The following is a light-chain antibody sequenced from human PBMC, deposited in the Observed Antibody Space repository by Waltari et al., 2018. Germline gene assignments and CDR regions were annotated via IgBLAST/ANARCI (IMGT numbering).Light chain of an antibody. Sequence: DIVMTQSPLSLPVTPGEPASISCRSSQSLLHSNGYNYLDWYLQKPGQSPQLLIYLGSNRASGVPDRFSGSGSGTEFTLEISRVEAEDVGVYYCMQALQTHPSTFGQGTKLEIK. V-gene: IGKV2-28*01. CDR2: LGS. J-gene: IGKJ2*01. CDR1: QSLLHSNGYNY. CDR3: MQALQTHPST.